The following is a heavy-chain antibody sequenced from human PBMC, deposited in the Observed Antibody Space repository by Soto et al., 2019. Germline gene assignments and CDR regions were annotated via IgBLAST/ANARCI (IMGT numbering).Heavy chain of an antibody. Sequence: GESLKISCKASVYNFTTYWIGWVRQMPGKGLEWMGIIYPGDSDTTYSPSFQGQVTISADKSFSTAYLQWSSLKASDTAMYYCARRGKSGTSFDYWGQGTLVTVSS. CDR1: VYNFTTYW. J-gene: IGHJ4*02. D-gene: IGHD1-7*01. CDR3: ARRGKSGTSFDY. V-gene: IGHV5-51*01. CDR2: IYPGDSDT.